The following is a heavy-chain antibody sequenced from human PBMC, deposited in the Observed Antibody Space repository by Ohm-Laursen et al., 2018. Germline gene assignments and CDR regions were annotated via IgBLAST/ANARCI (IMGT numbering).Heavy chain of an antibody. Sequence: SLRLSCAASGFTFSSYGMHWVRQAPGKGLEWVAVISYDRSNKYYADSVKGRFTISRDNSKNTLYLQMNSLRAEDTAVYYCAKVLFSYYGSGSYYSPDYWGQGTLVTVSS. D-gene: IGHD3-10*01. CDR2: ISYDRSNK. J-gene: IGHJ4*02. CDR1: GFTFSSYG. V-gene: IGHV3-30*18. CDR3: AKVLFSYYGSGSYYSPDY.